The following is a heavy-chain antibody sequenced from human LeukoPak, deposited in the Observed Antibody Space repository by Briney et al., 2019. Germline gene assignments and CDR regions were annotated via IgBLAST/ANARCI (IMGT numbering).Heavy chain of an antibody. D-gene: IGHD3-22*01. CDR3: ARVGSGGASESGHYYPYYFDY. J-gene: IGHJ4*02. Sequence: SETLSLTCTVSGGSISSGGYYWSWIRQHPGKGLEWIGYIYYSGSTYYNPSLKSRVTISVDTSKNQFSLKLSSVTAADTAVYYCARVGSGGASESGHYYPYYFDYWGQGTLVTVSS. CDR1: GGSISSGGYY. V-gene: IGHV4-31*03. CDR2: IYYSGST.